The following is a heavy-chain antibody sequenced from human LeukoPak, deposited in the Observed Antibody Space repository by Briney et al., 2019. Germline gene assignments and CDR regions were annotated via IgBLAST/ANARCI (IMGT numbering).Heavy chain of an antibody. V-gene: IGHV3-30*02. CDR2: IRYDGSTK. CDR3: AKVYEYGDNDWFDS. D-gene: IGHD4-17*01. CDR1: GFTFSSYG. J-gene: IGHJ5*01. Sequence: PGVSLRLSCGASGFTFSSYGMHWVRQAPGKGLEWVAFIRYDGSTKNYADSVKGRFTISRDNSKNTLYLQMNSLRGEDTAVYYCAKVYEYGDNDWFDSWGQGTLVTVSS.